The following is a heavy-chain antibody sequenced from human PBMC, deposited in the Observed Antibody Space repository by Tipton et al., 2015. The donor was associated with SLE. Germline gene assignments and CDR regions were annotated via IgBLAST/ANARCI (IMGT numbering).Heavy chain of an antibody. J-gene: IGHJ4*02. CDR3: ARGGSRHFSD. CDR2: IKQDGSEK. CDR1: GFTFSTYW. Sequence: SLRLSCAASGFTFSTYWMSWVRQAPGKGLECVANIKQDGSEKYYVDSVKGRFAIPRDNAKNSLDLQMNGLRAEDTAVYYCARGGSRHFSDWGQGTLVTVSS. V-gene: IGHV3-7*01. D-gene: IGHD3-9*01.